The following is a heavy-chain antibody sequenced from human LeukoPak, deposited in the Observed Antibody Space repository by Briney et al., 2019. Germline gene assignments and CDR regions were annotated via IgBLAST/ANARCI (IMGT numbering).Heavy chain of an antibody. CDR1: GYTFTAYY. J-gene: IGHJ4*02. V-gene: IGHV1-2*02. Sequence: GASVKVSCKASGYTFTAYYIHWVRQAPGQGLEWMGCINPNSGGTNSAQKFQGRVTMTRDTSISTAYMELSRLRSDDTAVYYCAREFRVQWELPYYFDYWGQGTLVTVSS. CDR2: INPNSGGT. CDR3: AREFRVQWELPYYFDY. D-gene: IGHD1-26*01.